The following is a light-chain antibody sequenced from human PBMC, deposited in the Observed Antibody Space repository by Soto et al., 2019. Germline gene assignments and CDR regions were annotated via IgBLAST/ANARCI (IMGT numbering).Light chain of an antibody. CDR1: SNDIGGYNY. CDR3: SSYTTSSTVA. Sequence: QSALTQPASVSGSPGQSITISCTGTSNDIGGYNYVSWYQQHPGKAPKLMIYDVSNRPSGVSNRFSGSKSGNTASLTISGVKAEDEADYYCSSYTTSSTVAFGGGTKLTVL. CDR2: DVS. V-gene: IGLV2-14*03. J-gene: IGLJ2*01.